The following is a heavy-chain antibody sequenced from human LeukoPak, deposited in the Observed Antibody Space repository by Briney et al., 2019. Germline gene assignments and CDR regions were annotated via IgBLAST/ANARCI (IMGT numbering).Heavy chain of an antibody. CDR2: ISSYSAHI. CDR1: GFTFSSYA. J-gene: IGHJ4*02. Sequence: GGSLRLSCAASGFTFSSYAMSWVRQAPGKGLEWVPSISSYSAHIYHADSVKGRFTISRDNAKNSLFLQMNSLRAEDTAVYYCAGGSSTTSYYFDYWGQGTVVTVSS. V-gene: IGHV3-21*01. CDR3: AGGSSTTSYYFDY. D-gene: IGHD6-13*01.